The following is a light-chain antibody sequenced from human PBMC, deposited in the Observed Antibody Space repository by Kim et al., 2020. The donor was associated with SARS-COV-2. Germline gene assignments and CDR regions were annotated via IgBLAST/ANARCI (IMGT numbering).Light chain of an antibody. CDR1: SGHSSYA. CDR3: QTWGTGIRV. CDR2: LNIDGRH. Sequence: PVKLTCTLSSGHSSYAIEWHQQQPEQGPRYLMKLNIDGRHSKGDGIPDRFSGSSSGAERYLTISSLQSEDEADYYCQTWGTGIRVFGGGTQLTVL. J-gene: IGLJ2*01. V-gene: IGLV4-69*01.